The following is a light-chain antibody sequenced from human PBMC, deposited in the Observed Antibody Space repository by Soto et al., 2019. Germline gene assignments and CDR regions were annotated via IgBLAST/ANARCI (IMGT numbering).Light chain of an antibody. CDR1: QSIRNY. J-gene: IGKJ4*02. V-gene: IGKV3-11*01. Sequence: EIVLTQSPATLSLSPGERATLSCRASQSIRNYLAWYQQKPGQAPRLLIYDASNRATGIPARFSGSGSGTDFILTISSLEPEDFAVYYCQQRSNWEGTFGGGTRVEIK. CDR3: QQRSNWEGT. CDR2: DAS.